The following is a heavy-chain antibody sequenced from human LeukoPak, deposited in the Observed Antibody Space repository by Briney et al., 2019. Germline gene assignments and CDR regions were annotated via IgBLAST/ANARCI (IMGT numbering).Heavy chain of an antibody. D-gene: IGHD6-13*01. V-gene: IGHV3-30*18. Sequence: GGSLRLSCAASGFTFSSYGMHWVRQAPGKGLEWVAVISYDGSNKYYADSVKGRFTISRDNSKNTLYLQMNSLRAEDTAVYYCAKESTSGIAAAATRTFDIWGQGTMVTVSS. CDR3: AKESTSGIAAAATRTFDI. CDR2: ISYDGSNK. J-gene: IGHJ3*02. CDR1: GFTFSSYG.